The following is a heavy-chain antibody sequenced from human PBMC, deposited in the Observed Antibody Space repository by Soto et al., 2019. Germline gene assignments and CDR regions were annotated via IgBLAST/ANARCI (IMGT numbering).Heavy chain of an antibody. CDR3: AKDHTIFGVVIRLGY. D-gene: IGHD3-3*01. CDR1: GFTFSSYG. V-gene: IGHV3-30*18. J-gene: IGHJ4*02. CDR2: ISYDGSNK. Sequence: GGSLRLSCAASGFTFSSYGMHWVRQAPGKGLEWVAVISYDGSNKYYADSVKGRFTISRDNSKNTLYLQMNSLRAEDTAVYYCAKDHTIFGVVIRLGYWGQGTLVTVSS.